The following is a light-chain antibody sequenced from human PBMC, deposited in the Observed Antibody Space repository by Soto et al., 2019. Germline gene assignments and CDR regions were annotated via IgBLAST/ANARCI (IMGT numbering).Light chain of an antibody. CDR1: SSDVGGYTY. V-gene: IGLV2-14*01. CDR3: SSYTSSSTRV. Sequence: QSVLPQPASVSGSPGQSITISCTGTSSDVGGYTYVSWYQQHPGKAPKLMIYDVSNRPSGVSNRFSGSKSGNTASLTISGLQAEDEADYYCSSYTSSSTRVFGTGTKVTV. J-gene: IGLJ1*01. CDR2: DVS.